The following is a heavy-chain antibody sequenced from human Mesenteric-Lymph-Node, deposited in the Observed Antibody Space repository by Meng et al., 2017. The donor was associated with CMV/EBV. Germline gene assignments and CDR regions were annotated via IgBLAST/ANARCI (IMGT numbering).Heavy chain of an antibody. CDR3: ARESGYYGSGSLF. J-gene: IGHJ4*02. CDR1: GFTFSSCG. Sequence: CAASGFTFSSCGMHWVRQAPGKGLEWVAVIWYDGSNKYYADSVKGRFTISRDNSKNTLYLQMNSLRAEDTAVYYCARESGYYGSGSLFWGQGTLVTVSS. D-gene: IGHD3-10*01. V-gene: IGHV3-33*08. CDR2: IWYDGSNK.